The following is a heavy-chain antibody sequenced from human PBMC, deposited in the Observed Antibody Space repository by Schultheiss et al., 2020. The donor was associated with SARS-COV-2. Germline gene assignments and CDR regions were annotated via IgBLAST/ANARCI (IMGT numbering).Heavy chain of an antibody. D-gene: IGHD6-13*01. CDR2: ISYDGSNK. Sequence: GGSLRLSCAASGFTFSSYGMHWVRQAPGKGLEWVAVISYDGSNKYYADSVKGRFTISRDNAKNSLYLQMNSLSVEDTAVYYCTSRTLAAAGSQFFHRWGQGTLVTVSS. CDR3: TSRTLAAAGSQFFHR. J-gene: IGHJ1*01. CDR1: GFTFSSYG. V-gene: IGHV3-30*03.